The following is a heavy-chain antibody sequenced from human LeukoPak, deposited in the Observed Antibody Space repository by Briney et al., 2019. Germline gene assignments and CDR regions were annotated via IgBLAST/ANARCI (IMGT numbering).Heavy chain of an antibody. CDR1: GLTFSTSG. CDR2: IGPTGSDR. J-gene: IGHJ4*02. CDR3: ATETNGRHYDY. D-gene: IGHD1-14*01. Sequence: GGSLRLSCTASGLTFSTSGFNWVRQAPGKGLEWVASIGPTGSDRYHADSIKGRFTISRDNANNFLYLQMNSLRAEDTAVYYCATETNGRHYDYWGQGTLVTVSS. V-gene: IGHV3-21*06.